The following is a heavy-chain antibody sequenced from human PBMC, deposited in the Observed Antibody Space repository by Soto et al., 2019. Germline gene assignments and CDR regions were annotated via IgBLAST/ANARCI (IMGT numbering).Heavy chain of an antibody. CDR1: GFTFSSYA. J-gene: IGHJ6*04. V-gene: IGHV3-30-3*01. CDR2: ISYDGSNK. CDR3: ARAGPQRPDYYYGMDV. Sequence: PGGSLRLSCAASGFTFSSYAMHWVRQAPGKGLEWVAVISYDGSNKYYADSVKGRFTISRDNSKNTLYLQMDSLRAEDTAVYYCARAGPQRPDYYYGMDVWGKGTTVTVSS.